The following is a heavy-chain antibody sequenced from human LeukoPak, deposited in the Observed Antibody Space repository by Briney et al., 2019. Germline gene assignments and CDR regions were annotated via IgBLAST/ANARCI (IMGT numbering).Heavy chain of an antibody. CDR1: GYSISSGYY. V-gene: IGHV4-38-2*01. CDR3: ARRTVTTSYFDY. CDR2: IYHSGST. J-gene: IGHJ4*02. Sequence: SETLSLTCAVSGYSISSGYYWGWIRQPPGKGLEWIGSIYHSGSTYYNPSLKSRVTISVDTSKNQFSLKLSSVTAADTAVYYCARRTVTTSYFDYWGQGTLVTVSS. D-gene: IGHD4-11*01.